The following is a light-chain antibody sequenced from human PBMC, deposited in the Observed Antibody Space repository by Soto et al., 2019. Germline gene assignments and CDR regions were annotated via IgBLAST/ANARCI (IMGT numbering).Light chain of an antibody. CDR1: QSVSSSY. CDR2: GAS. Sequence: IVLTQSPGPLSLSPGERGTLSCRASQSVSSSYLAWYQQKPGQAPRIIIYGASSRATGIPDRFSGSGSGTDFTLTISSLEPEDVALYYCQQRSNWPITLGQGTRLEIK. V-gene: IGKV3D-20*02. CDR3: QQRSNWPIT. J-gene: IGKJ5*01.